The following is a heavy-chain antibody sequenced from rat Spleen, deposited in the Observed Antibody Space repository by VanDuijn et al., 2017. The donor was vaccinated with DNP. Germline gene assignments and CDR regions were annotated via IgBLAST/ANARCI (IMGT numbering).Heavy chain of an antibody. J-gene: IGHJ2*01. CDR2: ISSGGSNT. D-gene: IGHD1-4*01. Sequence: EVQLVESGGGLVQPGRSLKLSCAASGFTFSNHDMGWVRQAPTRGLEWVASISSGGSNTFYRDSVKGRFTISRDNAKRILYLQMDSLRSEDTATYYCAGRPPPTRGPFDYWGQGVLVTVSS. CDR1: GFTFSNHD. CDR3: AGRPPPTRGPFDY. V-gene: IGHV5S23*01.